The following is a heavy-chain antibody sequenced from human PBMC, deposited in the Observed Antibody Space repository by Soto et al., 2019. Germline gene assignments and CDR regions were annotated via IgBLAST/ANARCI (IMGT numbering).Heavy chain of an antibody. CDR1: GFTFSSYA. CDR3: TKTHTRPPCFDP. Sequence: EVQLLESGGGLVQPGGSLRLSCAASGFTFSSYAMSWVRQAPGKGLEWVSAISGSGGSTYYADSVKGRFTISRDNSTNTLYLQMTTLRAEDTAVYYCTKTHTRPPCFDPWGQGTLVTVSS. J-gene: IGHJ5*02. CDR2: ISGSGGST. D-gene: IGHD3-3*01. V-gene: IGHV3-23*01.